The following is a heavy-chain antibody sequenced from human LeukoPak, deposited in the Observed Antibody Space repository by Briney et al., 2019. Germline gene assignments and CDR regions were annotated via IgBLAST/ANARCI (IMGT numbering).Heavy chain of an antibody. CDR2: ITASGGDS. CDR3: ARRGLQGFCSVNSCHSFFDS. Sequence: PGGSLRLSCVASGFSFIRHSISWVRQAPGKGLEWVSAITASGGDSFYAESVEGRFSVSRDDSKSTVFLQMSSLTADDTGLYFCARRGLQGFCSVNSCHSFFDSWGRGTRVIVSS. CDR1: GFSFIRHS. D-gene: IGHD2-15*01. V-gene: IGHV3-23*01. J-gene: IGHJ5*01.